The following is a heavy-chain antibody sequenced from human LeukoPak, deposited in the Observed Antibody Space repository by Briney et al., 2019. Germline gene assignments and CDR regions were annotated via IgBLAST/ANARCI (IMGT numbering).Heavy chain of an antibody. CDR3: ASLGRDYGDYVYLDC. V-gene: IGHV1-18*01. CDR1: GYTFTIYG. D-gene: IGHD4-17*01. CDR2: ISAYNGNT. Sequence: ASVKVSSKASGYTFTIYGISWVRQAPGQGLEWMGWISAYNGNTNYAQKLQGRVTMTTDTSTSTAYMELRSLRSDDTAVYYCASLGRDYGDYVYLDCWGQGTLVTVSS. J-gene: IGHJ4*02.